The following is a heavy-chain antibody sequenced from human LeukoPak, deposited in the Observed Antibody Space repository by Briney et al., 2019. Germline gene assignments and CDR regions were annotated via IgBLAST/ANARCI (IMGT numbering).Heavy chain of an antibody. CDR3: ARPGGHSYGFDL. J-gene: IGHJ2*01. V-gene: IGHV1-69*06. CDR2: IIPIFGTA. Sequence: ASVKVSCKASGGTFSSYAISWVRQAPGQGLEWMGGIIPIFGTANYAQKFQGRVTITADKSTSTAYMELSSLRSEDTAVYYCARPGGHSYGFDLWGRGTLVTVSS. D-gene: IGHD5-18*01. CDR1: GGTFSSYA.